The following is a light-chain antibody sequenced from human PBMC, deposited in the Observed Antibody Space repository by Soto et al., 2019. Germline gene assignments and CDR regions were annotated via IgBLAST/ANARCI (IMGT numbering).Light chain of an antibody. CDR3: CSYADNNNIGV. J-gene: IGLJ3*02. CDR1: NSDVGGYTY. Sequence: QSALPPPRSVSGSPGQSVTISCTGTNSDVGGYTYVSWYQQHPGKAPKVMIYDVSSRPSGVPGRFSGSKSGNTASLTISGLQAEAEAEYDCCSYADNNNIGVFGGGTKLTVL. CDR2: DVS. V-gene: IGLV2-11*01.